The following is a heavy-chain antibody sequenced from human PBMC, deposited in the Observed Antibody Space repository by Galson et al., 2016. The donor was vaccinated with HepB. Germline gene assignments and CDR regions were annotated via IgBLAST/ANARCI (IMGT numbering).Heavy chain of an antibody. V-gene: IGHV3-48*02. J-gene: IGHJ4*02. D-gene: IGHD7-27*01. CDR2: INHDSSAM. CDR3: ARDINWGLDY. CDR1: GFTFSAYP. Sequence: SLRLSCAASGFTFSAYPMNWVRQAPGKGLEWVSHINHDSSAMNYALSMKDRFTISRDNAKNSLFLQMDGLSDEDTAVYYCARDINWGLDYWGQGILVTVSS.